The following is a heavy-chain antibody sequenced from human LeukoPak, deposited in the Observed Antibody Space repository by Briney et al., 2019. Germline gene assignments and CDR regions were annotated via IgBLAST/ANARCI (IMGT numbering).Heavy chain of an antibody. CDR1: GYSISSGYY. Sequence: SETLSLTCSVSGYSISSGYYWTWIRQPPGKGLEWIGNIYHSGSTYNNPSLKSRVTMSVDTPKNQFSLKLTSVTAADTAVYYCARGAVGATFVFDYWGQGTLVTVSS. J-gene: IGHJ4*02. CDR3: ARGAVGATFVFDY. CDR2: IYHSGST. D-gene: IGHD1-26*01. V-gene: IGHV4-38-2*02.